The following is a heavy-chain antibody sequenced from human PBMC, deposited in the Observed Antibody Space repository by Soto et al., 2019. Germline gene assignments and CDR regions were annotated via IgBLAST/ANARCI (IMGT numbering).Heavy chain of an antibody. J-gene: IGHJ4*02. V-gene: IGHV1-46*01. D-gene: IGHD2-21*01. CDR2: INPSGGRT. CDR3: AMTYCAAVFPRRDFDS. CDR1: GYILSSYN. Sequence: QVQLEQSGAEVKEPGASVKVSCKASGYILSSYNMHWVRQAPGQGLEWRGMINPSGGRTRYAQKFHDRVTMTRDTSTNTVYMELSSLRSDDTAVYYCAMTYCAAVFPRRDFDSWGQGTLVTVSS.